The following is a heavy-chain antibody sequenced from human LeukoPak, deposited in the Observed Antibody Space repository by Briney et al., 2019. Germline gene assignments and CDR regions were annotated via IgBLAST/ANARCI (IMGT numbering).Heavy chain of an antibody. CDR2: ISGSGGST. CDR3: AKASPGIAAAGEGGYY. J-gene: IGHJ4*02. V-gene: IGHV3-23*01. CDR1: GFTFSSYA. D-gene: IGHD6-13*01. Sequence: PGGSLRLSCAASGFTFSSYAMSWVRQAPGKGLERVSAISGSGGSTYYADSVKGRFTISRDNSKNTLYLQMNSLRAEDTAVYYCAKASPGIAAAGEGGYYWGQGTLVTVSS.